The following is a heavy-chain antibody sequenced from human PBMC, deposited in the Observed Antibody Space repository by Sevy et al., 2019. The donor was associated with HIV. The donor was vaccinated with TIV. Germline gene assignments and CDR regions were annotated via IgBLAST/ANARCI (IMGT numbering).Heavy chain of an antibody. V-gene: IGHV1-2*02. J-gene: IGHJ4*02. Sequence: ASVKVSCQTSGYTFTDRYIHWVRQAPGQGLEWMGYINPDTGNTRYAQKFQARVTMTGDTSVSKAYMELRRLTSDDTAVYFCARVHPPRLSGHDSGWYPFDYWGQGTLVTVSS. CDR1: GYTFTDRY. D-gene: IGHD6-19*01. CDR3: ARVHPPRLSGHDSGWYPFDY. CDR2: INPDTGNT.